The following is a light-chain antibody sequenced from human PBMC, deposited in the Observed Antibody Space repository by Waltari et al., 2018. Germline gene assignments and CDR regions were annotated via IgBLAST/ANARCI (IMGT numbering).Light chain of an antibody. V-gene: IGLV3-19*01. CDR1: ILTNYY. CDR2: EIH. CDR3: TSREMSGYVV. J-gene: IGLJ2*01. Sequence: SFELTQDPAVSVALGQTVRITCQGDILTNYYGRWSRQKPGQAHELVLDEIHNRPSVIPDRFYASRSGNTASLIISGAQAGDEADDYATSREMSGYVVFGGGTKLTVL.